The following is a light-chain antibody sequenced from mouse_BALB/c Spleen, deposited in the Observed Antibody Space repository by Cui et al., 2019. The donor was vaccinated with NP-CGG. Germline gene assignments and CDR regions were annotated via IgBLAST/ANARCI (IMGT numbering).Light chain of an antibody. CDR3: ALWYSNHWV. CDR1: TGAVTTTNY. Sequence: QPVVTTESAPTTSPGETVTLTCRSSTGAVTTTNYANWVQEKPDHLFTGLIGGTNNRPPGVPARFSGSLIGDKAALTITGAQTEDEAIYFCALWYSNHWVFGGGTKLTVL. J-gene: IGLJ1*01. CDR2: GTN. V-gene: IGLV1*01.